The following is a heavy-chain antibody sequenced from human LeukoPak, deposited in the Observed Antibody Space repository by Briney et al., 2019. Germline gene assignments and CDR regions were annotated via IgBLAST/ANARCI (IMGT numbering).Heavy chain of an antibody. J-gene: IGHJ4*02. Sequence: SETLSLTCTVSGGSITGAGYYWSWIRQPPGRGLEWVGYIYGSGTTYCNPSLKSRVTISEDTSRNQFSLKLSSVTAADTAVYYCARLTGTSYLDYWGQGALVTVSS. CDR3: ARLTGTSYLDY. CDR1: GGSITGAGYY. V-gene: IGHV4-31*03. D-gene: IGHD2-2*01. CDR2: IYGSGTT.